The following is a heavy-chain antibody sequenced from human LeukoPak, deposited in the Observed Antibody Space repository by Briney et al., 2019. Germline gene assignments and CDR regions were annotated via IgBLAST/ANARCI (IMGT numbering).Heavy chain of an antibody. Sequence: SQTLSLTCTVSGGSISSGSYYWSWIRQPAGKGLEWIGRIYTSGSTNYNPSLKSRVTISVDTSKNQFSLKLSSVTAADTAVYYCARRPSSMAVAAPRHFDYWGQGTLVTVSS. V-gene: IGHV4-61*02. CDR3: ARRPSSMAVAAPRHFDY. J-gene: IGHJ4*02. D-gene: IGHD6-19*01. CDR1: GGSISSGSYY. CDR2: IYTSGST.